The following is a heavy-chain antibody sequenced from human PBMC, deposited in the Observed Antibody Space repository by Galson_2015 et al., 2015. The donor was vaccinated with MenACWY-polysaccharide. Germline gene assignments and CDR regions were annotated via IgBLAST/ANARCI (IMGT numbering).Heavy chain of an antibody. J-gene: IGHJ1*01. CDR2: IFNSGNA. CDR3: ARAAGYYGTRGNSEYFQH. Sequence: LSLTCTVSSDSVNTYYWSWIRQPPGKGLEWIGYIFNSGNAKYNPSLKSRVSISMDTSKNQFSLKLSSVTAADTAVYYCARAAGYYGTRGNSEYFQHWGQGTLVTVSS. V-gene: IGHV4-59*02. D-gene: IGHD3-10*01. CDR1: SDSVNTYY.